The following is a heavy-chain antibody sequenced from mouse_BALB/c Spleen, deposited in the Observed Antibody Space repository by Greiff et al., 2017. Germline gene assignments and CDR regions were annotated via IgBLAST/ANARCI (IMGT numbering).Heavy chain of an antibody. Sequence: QVQLKQSAAELARPGASVKMSCKASGYTFTSYTMHWVKQRPGQGLEWIGYINPSSGYTEYNQKFKDKTTLTADKSSSTAYMQLSSLTSEDSAVYYCARGNNGYDWDFDVWGAGTTVTVSS. CDR3: ARGNNGYDWDFDV. J-gene: IGHJ1*01. V-gene: IGHV1-4*02. D-gene: IGHD2-2*01. CDR1: GYTFTSYT. CDR2: INPSSGYT.